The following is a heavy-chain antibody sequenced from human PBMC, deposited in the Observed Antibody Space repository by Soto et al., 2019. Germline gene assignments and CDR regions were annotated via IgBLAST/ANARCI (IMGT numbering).Heavy chain of an antibody. CDR3: ARGNVANYFEP. CDR1: GYCFTGYW. V-gene: IGHV5-51*01. CDR2: IYPHDSTV. Sequence: GESLKISCQTSGYCFTGYWIVWVRQMPGKDLEWMGSIYPHDSTVNYNRSVQGQVTMSVDKSISTAYLQWSSLKASDAALYYCARGNVANYFEPWGQGTLVTVS. J-gene: IGHJ5*02.